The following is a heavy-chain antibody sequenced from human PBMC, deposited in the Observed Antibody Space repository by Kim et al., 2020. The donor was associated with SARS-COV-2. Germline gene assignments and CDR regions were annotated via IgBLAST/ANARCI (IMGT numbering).Heavy chain of an antibody. Sequence: GGSLRLSCAASGFTFSSYGMHWVRQAPGKGLEWVAVISYDGSNKYYADSVKGRFTISRDNSKNTLYLQMNSLRAEDTAVYYCAKDRLTDDYYYYYGMDVWGQGTPVTVSS. CDR2: ISYDGSNK. CDR3: AKDRLTDDYYYYYGMDV. V-gene: IGHV3-30*18. D-gene: IGHD2-8*02. CDR1: GFTFSSYG. J-gene: IGHJ6*02.